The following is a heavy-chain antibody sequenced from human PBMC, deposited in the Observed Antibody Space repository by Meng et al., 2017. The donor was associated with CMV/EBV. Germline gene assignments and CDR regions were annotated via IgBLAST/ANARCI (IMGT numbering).Heavy chain of an antibody. CDR3: VRDRGDEEEQLVVWGVFDY. Sequence: ASVKVSCKASGYTLTKYYLHWVRQAPGQGLEWMGWINPNSGGTKYAQKFQGRVTMNRDTSLRAAYMELTRLRSDDTAVYYCVRDRGDEEEQLVVWGVFDYWGQGSLVTVSS. CDR1: GYTLTKYY. V-gene: IGHV1-2*02. CDR2: INPNSGGT. D-gene: IGHD3-10*01. J-gene: IGHJ4*02.